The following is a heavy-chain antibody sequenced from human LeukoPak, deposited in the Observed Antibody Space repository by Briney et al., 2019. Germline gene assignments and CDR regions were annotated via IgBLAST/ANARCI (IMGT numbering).Heavy chain of an antibody. Sequence: ASVKVSCKASGYTFTGYYMHWVRQAPGQGLEWMGWINPNSGGTNYAQKFQGRVTMTRDTSISTAYMELSRLRSDDTAVYYCARLRERYSSPFDIWGQGTMVTVSS. CDR3: ARLRERYSSPFDI. D-gene: IGHD6-13*01. V-gene: IGHV1-2*02. J-gene: IGHJ3*02. CDR1: GYTFTGYY. CDR2: INPNSGGT.